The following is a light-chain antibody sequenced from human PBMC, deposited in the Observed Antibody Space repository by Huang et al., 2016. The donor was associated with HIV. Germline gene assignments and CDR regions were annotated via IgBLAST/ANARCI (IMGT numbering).Light chain of an antibody. CDR2: GAS. CDR1: QSVSSN. CDR3: QQYNNWPRT. V-gene: IGKV3-15*01. J-gene: IGKJ1*01. Sequence: EIVMTQSPATLSVSPGERATLSCRYSQSVSSNLDWYQQKPGQAPRLLIYGASTRATGIPARFSGSGSGTEFTLTISSLQSEDFAVNYCQQYNNWPRTFGQGTKVEIK.